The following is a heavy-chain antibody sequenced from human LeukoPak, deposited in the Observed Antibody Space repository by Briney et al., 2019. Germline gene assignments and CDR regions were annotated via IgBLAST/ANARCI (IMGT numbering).Heavy chain of an antibody. Sequence: SETLSLTCTVSGGSISSYYWTWIRQPPGKGLEWIGYIYYSGSTNYNPSLKSRVTISVDTSKNQFSLKLSSVTAADTAVYYCARVPPTVSIAAARTGYYYYIDVWGKGTTVTVSS. J-gene: IGHJ6*03. CDR2: IYYSGST. CDR3: ARVPPTVSIAAARTGYYYYIDV. D-gene: IGHD6-13*01. V-gene: IGHV4-59*01. CDR1: GGSISSYY.